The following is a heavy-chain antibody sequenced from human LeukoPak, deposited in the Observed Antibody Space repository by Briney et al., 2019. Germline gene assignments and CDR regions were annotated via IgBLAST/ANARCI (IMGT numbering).Heavy chain of an antibody. J-gene: IGHJ5*02. CDR3: ASERHYDFWSGLTNHNWFDP. V-gene: IGHV1-69*13. D-gene: IGHD3-3*01. Sequence: ASVKVSCKASGGTFSSYAISWVRQAPGQGLEWTGGIIPIFGTANYAQKFQGRVTITADESTSTAYMELSSLRSEDTAVYYCASERHYDFWSGLTNHNWFDPWGQGTLVTVSS. CDR2: IIPIFGTA. CDR1: GGTFSSYA.